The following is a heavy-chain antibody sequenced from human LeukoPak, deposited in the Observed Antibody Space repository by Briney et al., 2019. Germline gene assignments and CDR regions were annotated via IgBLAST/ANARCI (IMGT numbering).Heavy chain of an antibody. V-gene: IGHV3-13*01. Sequence: GGSLRLSCAACGFTFSSYDMHWVRQATGKGLEWVSAIGTAGDTYYPGSVKGRFTISRDNAKNSMYLQMNSLRAEDTAVYYCARDEIYYDILTGYRHFDYWGQGTLVTVFS. D-gene: IGHD3-9*01. CDR3: ARDEIYYDILTGYRHFDY. J-gene: IGHJ4*02. CDR1: GFTFSSYD. CDR2: IGTAGDT.